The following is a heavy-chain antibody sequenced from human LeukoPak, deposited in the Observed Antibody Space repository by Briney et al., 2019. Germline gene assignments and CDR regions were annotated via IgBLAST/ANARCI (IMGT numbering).Heavy chain of an antibody. D-gene: IGHD6-19*01. CDR3: ATYAGSSGRGFDY. CDR2: INHSGST. CDR1: GGSFSGYY. V-gene: IGHV4-34*01. J-gene: IGHJ4*02. Sequence: KASETLSLTCAVYGGSFSGYYWSWIRQPPGKGLEWIGEINHSGSTNYNPSLKSRVTISVDTSKNQFSLKLSSVTAADTAVYYCATYAGSSGRGFDYWGQGTLVTVSS.